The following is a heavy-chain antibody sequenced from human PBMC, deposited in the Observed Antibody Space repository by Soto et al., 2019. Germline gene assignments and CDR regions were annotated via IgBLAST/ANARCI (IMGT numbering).Heavy chain of an antibody. CDR3: ARDLVKYYYDSSGPLAY. V-gene: IGHV3-23*01. D-gene: IGHD3-22*01. CDR1: GFTFSKYA. Sequence: GGSLRLSCAASGFTFSKYALSWVRQAPGKALEWVSGMSASGGGVYYADSVRGRFTISRDNSKNTLYLQMSSLRSEDTAVYYCARDLVKYYYDSSGPLAYWGQGTLVTVSS. CDR2: MSASGGGV. J-gene: IGHJ4*02.